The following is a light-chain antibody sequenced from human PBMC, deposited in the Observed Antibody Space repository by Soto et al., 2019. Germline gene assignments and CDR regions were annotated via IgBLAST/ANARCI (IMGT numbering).Light chain of an antibody. V-gene: IGKV3-15*01. CDR3: QQYSNWPPIT. J-gene: IGKJ5*01. CDR1: QYISNK. Sequence: EIGMTQSPATLSVSTGETATLSCRASQYISNKVAWYQQKPGQSPSLLILGASTRATGVPARFSGSGSGTDFSLTISRLQPEDFAVYYCQQYSNWPPITFGQGTRLEI. CDR2: GAS.